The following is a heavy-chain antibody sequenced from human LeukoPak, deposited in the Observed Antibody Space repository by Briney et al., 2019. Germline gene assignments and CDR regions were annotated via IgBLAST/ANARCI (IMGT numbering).Heavy chain of an antibody. D-gene: IGHD3-10*01. CDR1: GGTFSSYA. Sequence: SVKVSCKASGGTFSSYAISWVRQAPGQGLEWMGRIIPIFGTANYAQRFQGRVTITTDESTSTAYMELSSLRSEDTAVYYCASPHCYGSGSYYKGFDYWGQGTLVTVSS. CDR3: ASPHCYGSGSYYKGFDY. J-gene: IGHJ4*02. V-gene: IGHV1-69*05. CDR2: IIPIFGTA.